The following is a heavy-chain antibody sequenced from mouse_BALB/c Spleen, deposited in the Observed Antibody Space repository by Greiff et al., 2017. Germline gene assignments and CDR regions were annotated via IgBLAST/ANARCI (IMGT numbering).Heavy chain of an antibody. CDR2: IYPGSGST. CDR3: TRTFITTVVAQDAMDY. V-gene: IGHV1S22*01. J-gene: IGHJ4*01. Sequence: LKQPGSELVRPGASVKLSCKASGYTFTSYWMHWVKQRPGQGLEWIGNIYPGSGSTNYDEKFKSKATLTVDTSSSTAYMQLSSLTSEDSAVYYCTRTFITTVVAQDAMDYWGQGTSVTVSS. D-gene: IGHD1-1*01. CDR1: GYTFTSYW.